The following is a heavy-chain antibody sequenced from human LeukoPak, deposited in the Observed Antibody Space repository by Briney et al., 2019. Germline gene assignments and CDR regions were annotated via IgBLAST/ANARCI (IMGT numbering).Heavy chain of an antibody. V-gene: IGHV3-7*01. Sequence: PGGSLRLSCAASGFTFSSYWMSWVRQAPGKGLEWVANIKQDGSEKYYVDSVKGRFTISRDDAKNSLYLQMNSLRAEGTAVYYCARDYYDSSGYSDYWGQGTLVTVSS. J-gene: IGHJ4*02. CDR2: IKQDGSEK. D-gene: IGHD3-22*01. CDR1: GFTFSSYW. CDR3: ARDYYDSSGYSDY.